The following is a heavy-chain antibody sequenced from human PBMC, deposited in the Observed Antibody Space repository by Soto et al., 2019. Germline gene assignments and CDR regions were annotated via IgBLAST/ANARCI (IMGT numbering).Heavy chain of an antibody. V-gene: IGHV3-33*01. D-gene: IGHD6-13*01. CDR1: GFTFSSYG. J-gene: IGHJ4*02. CDR3: AREWQAAAGTELDY. CDR2: IWYDGSNK. Sequence: GGSLRLSCAASGFTFSSYGMHWVRQAPGKGLEWVAVIWYDGSNKYYADSVKGRFTISRDNSKNTLYLQMNSLRAEDTAVYYCAREWQAAAGTELDYWGQGTLVTVSS.